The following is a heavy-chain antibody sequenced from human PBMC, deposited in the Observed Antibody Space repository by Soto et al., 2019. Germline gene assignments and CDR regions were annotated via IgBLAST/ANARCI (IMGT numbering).Heavy chain of an antibody. CDR2: IYYSGST. CDR3: ARWGVYSSSSRFDP. D-gene: IGHD6-6*01. V-gene: IGHV4-59*01. J-gene: IGHJ5*02. Sequence: SETLSLTCTVSGGSISSYYWSWIRQPPGKGLEWIGYIYYSGSTNYNPSLKSRVTISVDTSKNQFSLKLSSVTAADTAVYYCARWGVYSSSSRFDPWGQGTLVTVSS. CDR1: GGSISSYY.